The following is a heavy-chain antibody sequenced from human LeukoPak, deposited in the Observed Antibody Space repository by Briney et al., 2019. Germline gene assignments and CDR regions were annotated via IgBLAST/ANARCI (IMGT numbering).Heavy chain of an antibody. V-gene: IGHV4-34*01. D-gene: IGHD5-18*01. J-gene: IGHJ4*02. CDR1: GGSFSGYY. CDR2: INHSGST. Sequence: SETLSLTCAVYGGSFSGYYWSWIRLPPGKGLEWIGEINHSGSTNYNPSLKSRVTISVDTSKNQFSLKLSSVTAADTAVYYCARGRLGYSYGTAYYFDYWGQGTLVTVSS. CDR3: ARGRLGYSYGTAYYFDY.